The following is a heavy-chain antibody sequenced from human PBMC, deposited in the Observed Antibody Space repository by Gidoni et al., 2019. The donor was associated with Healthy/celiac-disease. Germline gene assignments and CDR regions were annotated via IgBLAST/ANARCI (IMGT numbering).Heavy chain of an antibody. J-gene: IGHJ4*02. CDR3: ARNYGDTFDY. Sequence: QVQLQESGPGLVKPSATLSLTCPASGGSISSYYWSWIRQPPGKGLEWIGYIYYSGSTNYTPSLKSRVTISVDTSKNQFSLKLSSVTAADTAVYYCARNYGDTFDYWGQGTLVTVSS. V-gene: IGHV4-59*01. CDR2: IYYSGST. D-gene: IGHD4-17*01. CDR1: GGSISSYY.